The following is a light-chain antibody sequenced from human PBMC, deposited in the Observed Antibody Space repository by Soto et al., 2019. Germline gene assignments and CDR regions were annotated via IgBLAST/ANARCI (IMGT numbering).Light chain of an antibody. J-gene: IGKJ1*01. CDR1: QSISSR. V-gene: IGKV1-5*01. Sequence: IRLSTSPSKIFEFVGHRVNITCRASQSISSRLAWYQQKPGKAPKFLVYDASNLESGVPSRFSGSGSGTEFTLTISSLQPDDFATYYCQQYNSYSVTFGQGVEVDIK. CDR3: QQYNSYSVT. CDR2: DAS.